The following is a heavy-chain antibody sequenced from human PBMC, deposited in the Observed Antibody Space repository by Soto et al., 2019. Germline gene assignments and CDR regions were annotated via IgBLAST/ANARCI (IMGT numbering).Heavy chain of an antibody. V-gene: IGHV1-69*01. D-gene: IGHD6-19*01. CDR1: GGTFSSYA. J-gene: IGHJ6*02. CDR3: XXXXXGGWPTYYYYGMDV. Sequence: QVQLVQSGAEVKKPGSSVKVSCKASGGTFSSYAISWVRQAPGQGLEWMGGIIPIFGAANYAQKFQGRVTITADESTSTAYMELSSLRSEDTAVYYCXXXXXGGWPTYYYYGMDVWGQGTTVTVSS. CDR2: IIPIFGAA.